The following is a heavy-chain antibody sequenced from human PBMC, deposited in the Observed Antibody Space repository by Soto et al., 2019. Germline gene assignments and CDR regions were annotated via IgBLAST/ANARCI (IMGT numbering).Heavy chain of an antibody. Sequence: QVQLVQSGAEVKKPGASVKISCQASGYTFGNYPMHWVRQAPGQRLEWMAWINTGTGKAQLSQKLQGRLTITTDTSATTVYLVLSSLRSEDTAVYYCAREGLHSQSHPWGDAFDIWGQGTAVIVSS. D-gene: IGHD3-16*01. V-gene: IGHV1-3*04. CDR3: AREGLHSQSHPWGDAFDI. J-gene: IGHJ3*02. CDR2: INTGTGKA. CDR1: GYTFGNYP.